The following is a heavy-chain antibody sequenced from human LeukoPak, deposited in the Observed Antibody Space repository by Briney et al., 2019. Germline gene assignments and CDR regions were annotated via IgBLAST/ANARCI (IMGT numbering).Heavy chain of an antibody. CDR1: GYTFTGYY. CDR2: INPNSGGT. J-gene: IGHJ6*02. D-gene: IGHD3-3*01. V-gene: IGHV1-2*02. Sequence: ASVKVSCKASGYTFTGYYMHWVRQAPGQGLEWMGWINPNSGGTNYAKKFQGRVTMTRDTSISTAYMELSRLRSDDTAVYYCARDNGYDFWSGYSSVWGQGTTVTVSS. CDR3: ARDNGYDFWSGYSSV.